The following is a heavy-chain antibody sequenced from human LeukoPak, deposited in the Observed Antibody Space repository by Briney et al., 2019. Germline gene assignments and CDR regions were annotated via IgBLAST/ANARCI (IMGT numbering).Heavy chain of an antibody. D-gene: IGHD6-6*01. Sequence: PGGSLRLSCAASGFTFSSYAMHWVRQPPGKGLEWVAVISYDGSNKYYADSVKGRFTISRDNSKNTLYLQMNSLIAEDTAVFYCAREEYSSSLGAFDIWGQGTMVTVSS. J-gene: IGHJ3*02. CDR2: ISYDGSNK. CDR3: AREEYSSSLGAFDI. V-gene: IGHV3-30*04. CDR1: GFTFSSYA.